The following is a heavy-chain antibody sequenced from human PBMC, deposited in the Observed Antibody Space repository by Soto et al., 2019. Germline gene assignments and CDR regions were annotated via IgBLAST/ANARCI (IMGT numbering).Heavy chain of an antibody. CDR3: ASTMDV. CDR1: GFTFSSYA. V-gene: IGHV3-30-3*01. Sequence: QVQLVESGGGVVQPGRSLRLSCAASGFTFSSYAMHWVRQAPGKGLEWVAVISYDGSNKYYADSVKGRFTISRDNSKNTLYLQMNSLRAEDTAGYYCASTMDVWGQGTTVTVSS. J-gene: IGHJ6*02. CDR2: ISYDGSNK.